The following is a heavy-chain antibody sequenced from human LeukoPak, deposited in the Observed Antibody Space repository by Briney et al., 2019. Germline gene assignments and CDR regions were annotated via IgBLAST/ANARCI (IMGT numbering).Heavy chain of an antibody. CDR3: AREGSSGYYRN. CDR1: GFTFSSYG. CDR2: IWYDGSNK. J-gene: IGHJ4*02. D-gene: IGHD3-22*01. Sequence: GRSLRLSCAASGFTFSSYGMHWVRQAPGKGLEWVAVIWYDGSNKYYADFVKGRFTISRDNSKNTLYLQMNSLRAEDTAVYYCAREGSSGYYRNWGQGTLVTVSS. V-gene: IGHV3-33*01.